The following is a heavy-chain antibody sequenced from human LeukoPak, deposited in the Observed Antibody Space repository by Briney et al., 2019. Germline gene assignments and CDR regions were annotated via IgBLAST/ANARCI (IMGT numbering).Heavy chain of an antibody. CDR1: SVTLSDFW. CDR2: IKRFGSEK. V-gene: IGHV3-7*01. J-gene: IGHJ4*02. CDR3: ARSSTRGFDYFDY. Sequence: GGTLSLSCVVSSVTLSDFWMSWVRQRPGKGLEWVATIKRFGSEKTYLASVKGRSTISSDVSKNSLSLQMTNLGADDSAVYYCARSSTRGFDYFDYWGQGALVTVSS. D-gene: IGHD3-10*01.